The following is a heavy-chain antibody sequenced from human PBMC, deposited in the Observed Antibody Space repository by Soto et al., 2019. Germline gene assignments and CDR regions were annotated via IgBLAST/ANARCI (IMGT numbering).Heavy chain of an antibody. D-gene: IGHD3-10*01. CDR3: SKELLTMGGYYGMDV. Sequence: QVQLVESGGGVVQPGRSLRLSCAASGFTFSNYGMHWVRQAPGKGLEWVALIWNDGNSKYYADSVKGRFTISRDNSKNTLYLPMNSLRPEDTAVYFCSKELLTMGGYYGMDVWGQGTTVTVSS. CDR2: IWNDGNSK. J-gene: IGHJ6*02. V-gene: IGHV3-30*18. CDR1: GFTFSNYG.